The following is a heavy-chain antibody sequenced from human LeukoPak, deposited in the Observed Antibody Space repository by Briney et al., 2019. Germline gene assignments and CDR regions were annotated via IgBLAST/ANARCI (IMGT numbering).Heavy chain of an antibody. V-gene: IGHV4-39*01. CDR1: GGSISSSSYS. CDR2: IYYSGTT. J-gene: IGHJ4*02. CDR3: ARLRFDFWSGYTHPYFDY. Sequence: SETLSLTCTVSGGSISSSSYSWGWIRQPPGKGLGWIGGIYYSGTTYYNPSLKSRVTISVDTSKIQFSLKLSSVAATDTAVYFCARLRFDFWSGYTHPYFDYWGQGTLVTVSS. D-gene: IGHD3-3*01.